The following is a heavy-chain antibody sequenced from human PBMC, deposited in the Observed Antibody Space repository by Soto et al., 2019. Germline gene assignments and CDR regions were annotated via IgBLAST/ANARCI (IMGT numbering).Heavy chain of an antibody. D-gene: IGHD6-19*01. V-gene: IGHV3-7*01. Sequence: GESLKISCAASGFTFSSYWMSWVRQAPGKGLEWVANIKQDGSEKYYVDSVKGRFTISRDNAKNSLYLQMNSLRAEDTAVYYCAREGPYSSGWHYFDYWGQGTLVTVSS. CDR1: GFTFSSYW. CDR2: IKQDGSEK. J-gene: IGHJ4*02. CDR3: AREGPYSSGWHYFDY.